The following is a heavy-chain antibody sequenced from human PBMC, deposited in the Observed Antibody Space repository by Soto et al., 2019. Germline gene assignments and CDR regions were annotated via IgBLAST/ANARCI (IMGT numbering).Heavy chain of an antibody. Sequence: GGSLRLSCAASGFTFSSYAMSWVRQAPGKGLEWVSAISGSGGSTYYADSVKGRFTISRDNSKNTLYLQMNSLRAEDTAVYYCAKDGVLLWFGELSIFDYWGQGTLVTVSS. CDR3: AKDGVLLWFGELSIFDY. D-gene: IGHD3-10*01. J-gene: IGHJ4*02. CDR1: GFTFSSYA. CDR2: ISGSGGST. V-gene: IGHV3-23*01.